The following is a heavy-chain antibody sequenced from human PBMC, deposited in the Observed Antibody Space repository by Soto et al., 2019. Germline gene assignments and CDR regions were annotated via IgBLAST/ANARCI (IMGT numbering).Heavy chain of an antibody. CDR3: TTDLGGYCSSTTYCTPNLHRWFDP. J-gene: IGHJ5*02. CDR2: IRSKTDVGTT. Sequence: GGSLRLSCAASGFTFSNAWMSWVRQAPGKGLEWFGRIRSKTDVGTTDYAAPVKGRFTISRDDSKNTLYLQMNSLKTEDTALYYCTTDLGGYCSSTTYCTPNLHRWFDPWGQGTLVTVSS. V-gene: IGHV3-15*01. CDR1: GFTFSNAW. D-gene: IGHD2-2*01.